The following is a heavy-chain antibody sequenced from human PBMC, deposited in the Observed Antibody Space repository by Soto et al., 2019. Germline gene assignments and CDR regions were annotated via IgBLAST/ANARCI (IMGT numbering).Heavy chain of an antibody. CDR3: ARHPERIAQIGWFDP. CDR2: ISSGGSVT. J-gene: IGHJ5*02. D-gene: IGHD6-13*01. V-gene: IGHV3-23*01. CDR1: GFTFSNYA. Sequence: GGSLRLSCAASGFTFSNYAMSWVRQAPGKGLEWVSAISSGGSVTYYADSVKGRFTITRDNSKNTLYLQMNGLRAEDTAVYYCARHPERIAQIGWFDPWGQGTLVTVSS.